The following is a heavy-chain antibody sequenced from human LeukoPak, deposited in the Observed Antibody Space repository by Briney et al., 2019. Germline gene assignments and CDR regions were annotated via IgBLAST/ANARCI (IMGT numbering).Heavy chain of an antibody. J-gene: IGHJ4*02. D-gene: IGHD3-22*01. CDR3: ARGRGPKTYYYDSSGYYHDY. Sequence: ASVKVSCKASGYTFTSYDINWVRQATGQGLEWMGWMNPNSGNTGYAQKFQGRVTMTRNTSISTAYMELSSLRSDDTAVYYCARGRGPKTYYYDSSGYYHDYWGQGTLVTVSS. CDR2: MNPNSGNT. CDR1: GYTFTSYD. V-gene: IGHV1-8*01.